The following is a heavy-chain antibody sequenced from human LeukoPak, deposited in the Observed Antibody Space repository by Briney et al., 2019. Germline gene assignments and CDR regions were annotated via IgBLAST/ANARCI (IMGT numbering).Heavy chain of an antibody. CDR2: ISYSGST. CDR1: GGSLSSGNSF. CDR3: ARHGDYYGSGIDY. D-gene: IGHD3-10*01. J-gene: IGHJ4*02. V-gene: IGHV4-39*01. Sequence: PSETLSLTCSVSGGSLSSGNSFWGWIRQPSGKGLEWVGTISYSGSTSYNPSLESRVTISVDTSKNQLSLKLSSVTAADTAVYYCARHGDYYGSGIDYWGQGTLVTVSS.